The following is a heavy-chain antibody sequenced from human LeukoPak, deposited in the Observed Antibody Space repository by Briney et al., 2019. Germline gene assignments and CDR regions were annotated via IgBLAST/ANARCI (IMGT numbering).Heavy chain of an antibody. J-gene: IGHJ4*02. CDR3: ARGVSGGSPDY. Sequence: GGSLRLSCAASGFTFSSNWMHWVRQAPGKGLVWVSRSNEDGSTTNYADSVKGRFTISRDNARNTLYLQMNSLRDEDTAVYYCARGVSGGSPDYWGQGTLVTVSS. CDR2: SNEDGSTT. CDR1: GFTFSSNW. V-gene: IGHV3-74*01. D-gene: IGHD1-26*01.